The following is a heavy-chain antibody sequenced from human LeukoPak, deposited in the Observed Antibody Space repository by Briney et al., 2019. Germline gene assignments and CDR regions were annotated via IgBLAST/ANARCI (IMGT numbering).Heavy chain of an antibody. CDR3: ARPRYDSSGYRRYYFDY. V-gene: IGHV1-2*06. J-gene: IGHJ4*02. CDR2: INPNSGGT. Sequence: ASVKVSCKASGYTFTGYYMHWVRQAPGQGLELIRPINPNSGGTNYAQKFQGRVTMTRDTSISTAYMELSRLRSDDTAVYYCARPRYDSSGYRRYYFDYWGQGTLVTVSS. D-gene: IGHD3-22*01. CDR1: GYTFTGYY.